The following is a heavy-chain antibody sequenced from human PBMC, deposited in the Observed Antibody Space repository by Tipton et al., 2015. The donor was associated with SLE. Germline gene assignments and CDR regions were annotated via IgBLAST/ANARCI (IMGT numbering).Heavy chain of an antibody. J-gene: IGHJ4*02. Sequence: QLVQSGGDLVQPGRSLRLSCAASGFTFDDYAMQWVRQAPGKGLEWVSGISWDRNSVVYADSVKGRFTISRDNAKNSLYLQMDSLRAEDTAVYYCSNWEESNIWGQGTLVTFSS. CDR1: GFTFDDYA. D-gene: IGHD1-26*01. V-gene: IGHV3-9*01. CDR2: ISWDRNSV. CDR3: SNWEESNI.